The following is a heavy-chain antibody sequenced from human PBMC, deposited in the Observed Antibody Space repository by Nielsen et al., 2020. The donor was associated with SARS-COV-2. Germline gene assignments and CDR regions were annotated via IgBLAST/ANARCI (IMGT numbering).Heavy chain of an antibody. J-gene: IGHJ4*02. D-gene: IGHD1-14*01. Sequence: GRSLALSCAASGFTFRSYAMHWVRQAPGKGLEWVSTFSDNEGPTYYADSVKGRFTISRDNSNSTLFLQMNSLRVEDTALYYCAKGSDFTGFDSWGRGTLVTVSS. CDR2: FSDNEGPT. V-gene: IGHV3-23*01. CDR3: AKGSDFTGFDS. CDR1: GFTFRSYA.